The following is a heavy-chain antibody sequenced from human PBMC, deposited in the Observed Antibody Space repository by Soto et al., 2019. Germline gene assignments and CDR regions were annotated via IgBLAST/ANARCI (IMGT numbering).Heavy chain of an antibody. Sequence: PGGSLRLSCAASGFTFSSYSMNWVRQAPGKGLEWVSSISSSSSYIYYADSVKGRFTISRDNAKNSLYLQMNSLRAEDTAVYYCARSPSDLSSGYLAYWGQGTLVTVS. CDR1: GFTFSSYS. CDR3: ARSPSDLSSGYLAY. D-gene: IGHD3-22*01. V-gene: IGHV3-21*01. CDR2: ISSSSSYI. J-gene: IGHJ4*02.